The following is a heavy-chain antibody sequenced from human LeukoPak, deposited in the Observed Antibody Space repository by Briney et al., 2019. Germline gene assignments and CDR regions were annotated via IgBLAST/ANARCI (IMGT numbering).Heavy chain of an antibody. Sequence: SETLPLTCTVSYGSISSYFWSWIRQPPGKGLECIGNIFYTGHANYNPSLKSRVTMSIDTSKNQFSLKVSSVTAADTAVYFCARLTKTSPSPLYYFDYWGQGTLVTVSS. CDR1: YGSISSYF. V-gene: IGHV4-59*08. CDR3: ARLTKTSPSPLYYFDY. CDR2: IFYTGHA. J-gene: IGHJ4*02.